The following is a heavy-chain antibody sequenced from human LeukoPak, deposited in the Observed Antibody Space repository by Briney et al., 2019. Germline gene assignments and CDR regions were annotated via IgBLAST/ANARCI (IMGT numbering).Heavy chain of an antibody. CDR1: GFTFSSYW. D-gene: IGHD3-22*01. CDR3: AKDPTHYRVWDDYDSTVLSY. Sequence: GGSLRLSCAASGFTFSSYWMSWVRQAPGKGLEWVANIKQDGSEKYYVDSVKGRFTISRDNSKNTLYLQMNSLRAADTAVCYCAKDPTHYRVWDDYDSTVLSYWGQGTLVTVSS. CDR2: IKQDGSEK. V-gene: IGHV3-7*01. J-gene: IGHJ4*02.